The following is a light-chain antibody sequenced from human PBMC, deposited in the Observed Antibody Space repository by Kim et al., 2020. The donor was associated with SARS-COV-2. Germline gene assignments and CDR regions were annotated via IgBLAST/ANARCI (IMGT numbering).Light chain of an antibody. Sequence: EIVMTQSPATLSMSPGERATLSCRASQSVSSNLAWYQQKPGQAPRLLIYSASNRATGIPARFSGSGSGTEFTLTISSLQSEDFAVYYCQQYNWPPAYTFGQGTKLEI. J-gene: IGKJ2*01. V-gene: IGKV3-15*01. CDR3: QQYNWPPAYT. CDR2: SAS. CDR1: QSVSSN.